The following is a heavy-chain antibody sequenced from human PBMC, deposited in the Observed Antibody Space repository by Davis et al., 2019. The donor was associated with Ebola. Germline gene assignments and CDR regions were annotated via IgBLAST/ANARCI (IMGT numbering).Heavy chain of an antibody. V-gene: IGHV3-30*18. CDR3: AKGGSFGL. CDR2: MSSDGGYK. Sequence: GESLKISCTASGFTFSTYGLHWVRQAPGKGLEWVAIMSSDGGYKSYADSVKGRFTISRDNSKNTLYLQMNSLRIEDTAVYYCAKGGSFGLWGRGTLVTVSS. J-gene: IGHJ2*01. CDR1: GFTFSTYG.